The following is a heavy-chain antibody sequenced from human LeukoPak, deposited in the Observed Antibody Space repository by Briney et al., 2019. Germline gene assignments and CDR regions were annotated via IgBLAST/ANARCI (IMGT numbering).Heavy chain of an antibody. CDR2: INAGNGNA. D-gene: IGHD2-15*01. Sequence: ASVKVSCKASGYTFTSYAMHWVRQAPGQRLEWMGWINAGNGNAKYSQKFQGRVTITRDTSASTAYMELRSLRSDDTAVYYCARELGYCSGGSCYSYFDYWGQGTLVTVSS. J-gene: IGHJ4*02. V-gene: IGHV1-3*01. CDR1: GYTFTSYA. CDR3: ARELGYCSGGSCYSYFDY.